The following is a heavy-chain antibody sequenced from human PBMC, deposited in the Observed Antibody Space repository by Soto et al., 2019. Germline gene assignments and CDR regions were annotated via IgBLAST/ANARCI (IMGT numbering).Heavy chain of an antibody. CDR2: IYPGDSDT. J-gene: IGHJ6*02. Sequence: PGESLKISCKGSGYTFTNYWIGWVRQMPGKGLEWMGIIYPGDSDTKYNPSFQGQVTISADKSITTTYLQWSSLKASDTAIYYCAASIFYYGMDVWGQGTTVTVAS. CDR1: GYTFTNYW. CDR3: AASIFYYGMDV. V-gene: IGHV5-51*01.